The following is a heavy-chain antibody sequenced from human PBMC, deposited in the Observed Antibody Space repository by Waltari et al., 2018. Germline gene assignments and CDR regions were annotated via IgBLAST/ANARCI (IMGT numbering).Heavy chain of an antibody. Sequence: VPLQESGPGLVKPSETLSLTCTVPGGSIRSYYWSWIRQPPGTGLEWIGYIYYSGSTNYNPSLKSRVTISVDTSKNQFSLKLSSVTAADTAVYYCARDISIAARRGGYYYYGMDVWGQGTTVTVSS. V-gene: IGHV4-59*01. J-gene: IGHJ6*02. CDR2: IYYSGST. CDR1: GGSIRSYY. D-gene: IGHD6-6*01. CDR3: ARDISIAARRGGYYYYGMDV.